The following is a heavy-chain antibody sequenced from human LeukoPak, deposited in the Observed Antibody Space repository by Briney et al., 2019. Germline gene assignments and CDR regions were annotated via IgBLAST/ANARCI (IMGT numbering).Heavy chain of an antibody. CDR1: RLKISDYS. Sequence: PGGSLRLSCAASRLKISDYSMSWIRQSPGKGLEWVSSINNDGGVIQYANSVKGRFTISRGNSKSTLYLQMNSLRAEDTAVYYCAKEGYYGSGSFPDSWGQGTLVTVSS. J-gene: IGHJ4*02. D-gene: IGHD3-10*01. V-gene: IGHV3-11*04. CDR3: AKEGYYGSGSFPDS. CDR2: INNDGGVI.